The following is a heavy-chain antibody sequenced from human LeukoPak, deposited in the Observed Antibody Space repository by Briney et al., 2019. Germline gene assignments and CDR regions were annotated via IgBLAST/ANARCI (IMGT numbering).Heavy chain of an antibody. D-gene: IGHD4-17*01. CDR1: GGSISSSSYY. J-gene: IGHJ5*02. V-gene: IGHV4-39*01. Sequence: SETLSLTCTVSGGSISSSSYYWGWIRQPPGKGLEWVGSIYYSGSTYYNPSLKSRVTISVDTSKNQFSLKLSSVTAADTAVYYCARQRGTVTTIENWFDPWGQGTLVTVSS. CDR2: IYYSGST. CDR3: ARQRGTVTTIENWFDP.